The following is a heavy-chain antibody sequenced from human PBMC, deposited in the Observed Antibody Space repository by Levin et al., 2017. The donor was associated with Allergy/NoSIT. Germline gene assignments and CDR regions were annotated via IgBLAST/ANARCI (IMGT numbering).Heavy chain of an antibody. D-gene: IGHD2/OR15-2a*01. J-gene: IGHJ5*02. Sequence: SETLSLTCSVSGGSITSYYWTWIRQAPGKGLEWIGYISYSGGPTYNPSLKSRVTITADKSKNHFSLKLTSVTAADTAVYYCTRSLDYCDTSTCYGSWFDPWGQGTLVSVSS. CDR1: GGSITSYY. CDR2: ISYSGGP. V-gene: IGHV4-59*01. CDR3: TRSLDYCDTSTCYGSWFDP.